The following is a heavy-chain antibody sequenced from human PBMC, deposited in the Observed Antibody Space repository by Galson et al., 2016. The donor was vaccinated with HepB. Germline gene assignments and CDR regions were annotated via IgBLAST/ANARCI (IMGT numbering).Heavy chain of an antibody. D-gene: IGHD2/OR15-2a*01. Sequence: SLRLSCAASGFIFRSYRMSWVRQAPGKGLEWVANINQDGSEKYYVDSVKGRFTISRDNAKNSLYLQMNSRRAEDTAVYYCARAYSRLGRWRLLYYFDYWSQGTLVTVSS. CDR2: INQDGSEK. J-gene: IGHJ4*02. V-gene: IGHV3-7*01. CDR1: GFIFRSYR. CDR3: ARAYSRLGRWRLLYYFDY.